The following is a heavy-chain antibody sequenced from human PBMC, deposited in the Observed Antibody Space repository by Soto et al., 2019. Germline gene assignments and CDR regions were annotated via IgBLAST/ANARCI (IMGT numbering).Heavy chain of an antibody. J-gene: IGHJ6*02. V-gene: IGHV3-53*01. CDR1: GFTVSTNY. Sequence: VQLVESGGGLIQPGGSLRLSCAASGFTVSTNYMSWVRQAPGKGLEWVSVIYSGGTTYFADSVKGRFTISRDNSKNTLYLQMSSLRAEDTAVYFCARAASYYGPDVWGQGTTVTVSS. CDR3: ARAASYYGPDV. CDR2: IYSGGTT.